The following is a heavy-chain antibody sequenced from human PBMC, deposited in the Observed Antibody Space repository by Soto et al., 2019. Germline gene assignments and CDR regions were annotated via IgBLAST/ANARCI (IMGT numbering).Heavy chain of an antibody. CDR2: ISAYNGNT. V-gene: IGHV1-18*01. Sequence: ASVKVSCKASGYTFTSYGISWVRQAPGQGLEWMGWISAYNGNTNYAQKLQGRVTMTTDTSTSTAYMELRSLRSDDTAVYYCAREFGTMVRGVDFDYWGQGTLVTAPQ. CDR3: AREFGTMVRGVDFDY. CDR1: GYTFTSYG. J-gene: IGHJ4*02. D-gene: IGHD3-10*01.